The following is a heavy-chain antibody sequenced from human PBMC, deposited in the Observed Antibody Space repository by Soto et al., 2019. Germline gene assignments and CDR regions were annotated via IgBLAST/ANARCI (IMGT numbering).Heavy chain of an antibody. CDR3: AREDILGVRSFDY. V-gene: IGHV3-21*01. CDR1: GFTFSSSG. J-gene: IGHJ4*02. Sequence: GGSLRLSCAASGFTFSSSGMNWVRQAPGKGLEWVSSIIGSRSYIYYADSVKGRFTISRDNARNSLYLQMNSLRAEDTAVYYCAREDILGVRSFDYWGQGTLVTVSS. CDR2: IIGSRSYI. D-gene: IGHD3-9*01.